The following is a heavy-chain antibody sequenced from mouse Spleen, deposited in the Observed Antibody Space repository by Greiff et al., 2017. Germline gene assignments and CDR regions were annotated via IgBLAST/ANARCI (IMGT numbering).Heavy chain of an antibody. Sequence: EVKVVESGGGLVQSGRSLRLSCATYGFTFSDFYMEWVRQAPGKGLEWIAASRNKANDYTTEYSASVKGRFIVSRDTSQSILYLQMNALRAEDTAIYYCARDGWDEGLDYWGQGTSVTVSS. CDR2: SRNKANDYTT. V-gene: IGHV7-1*01. D-gene: IGHD4-1*01. CDR1: GFTFSDFY. CDR3: ARDGWDEGLDY. J-gene: IGHJ4*01.